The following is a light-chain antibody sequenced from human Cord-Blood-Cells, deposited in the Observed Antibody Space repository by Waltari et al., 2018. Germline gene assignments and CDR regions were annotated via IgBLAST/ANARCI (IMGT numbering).Light chain of an antibody. J-gene: IGKJ5*01. CDR1: QDIINY. Sequence: DIHMTHSPSSLSSSVGDRVTITCQANQDIINYLKWYQQKTGKAPKLLIYEASNLEKGVPSRFSGSVSGTDFTFTISSLQPEDIATYYCQQYDNLPITFGQGTRLEIK. V-gene: IGKV1-33*01. CDR3: QQYDNLPIT. CDR2: EAS.